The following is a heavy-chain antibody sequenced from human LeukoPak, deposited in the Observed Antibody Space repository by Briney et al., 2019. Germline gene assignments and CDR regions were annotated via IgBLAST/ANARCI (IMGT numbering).Heavy chain of an antibody. V-gene: IGHV3-13*04. J-gene: IGHJ6*02. CDR1: GLTFSGYD. Sequence: GGSLRLSCAASGLTFSGYDMFWVRQATGKGLEWVSGIGTTGDTYYAGSVKGRFTICRENARNSLYLQMNSLIAGDTAVYYCARSTIAVAYGMDVWGQGTTVTVSS. CDR2: IGTTGDT. CDR3: ARSTIAVAYGMDV. D-gene: IGHD6-19*01.